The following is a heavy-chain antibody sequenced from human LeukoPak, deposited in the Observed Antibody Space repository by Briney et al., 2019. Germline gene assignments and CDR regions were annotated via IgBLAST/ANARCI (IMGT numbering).Heavy chain of an antibody. Sequence: ASVKVSCKASGGTFSSYAISWVRQAPGQGLEWMGGIIPIFGTANYAQKFQGRVTITADKSTSTAYMELSSLRSEDTAVYYCARDAGPVLLWFGELFKNYMDVWGKGTTVTVSS. J-gene: IGHJ6*03. V-gene: IGHV1-69*06. CDR3: ARDAGPVLLWFGELFKNYMDV. D-gene: IGHD3-10*01. CDR1: GGTFSSYA. CDR2: IIPIFGTA.